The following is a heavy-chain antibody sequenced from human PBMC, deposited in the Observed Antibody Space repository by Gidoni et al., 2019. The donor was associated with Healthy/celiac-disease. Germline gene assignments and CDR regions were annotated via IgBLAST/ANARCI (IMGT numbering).Heavy chain of an antibody. CDR1: GGSISSGGYY. CDR2: IYYSGST. D-gene: IGHD3-22*01. V-gene: IGHV4-31*03. CDR3: ARVDDSSGPRVWYFDL. J-gene: IGHJ2*01. Sequence: QVQLQESGPGLVKPSQTLSLTCPVSGGSISSGGYYWSWIRQQPGKGLEWIGYIYYSGSTYYNPSLKSRVTISVDTSKNQFSLKLSSVTAADTAVYYCARVDDSSGPRVWYFDLWGRGTLVTVSS.